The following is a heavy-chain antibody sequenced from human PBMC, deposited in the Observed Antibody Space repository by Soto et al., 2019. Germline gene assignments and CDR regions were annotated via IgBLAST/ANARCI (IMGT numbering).Heavy chain of an antibody. D-gene: IGHD3-16*02. Sequence: QVQLVQSGAEVKKPGCSVKVSCKASGGTFSSYAISWVRQAPGQELEWMGGIIPIFGTANYAQKFQGRVKITADESTSTAYMELSSRRSEDTAVSYYARGNIVYFDYWGQGTLVTVSS. J-gene: IGHJ4*02. CDR3: ARGNIVYFDY. CDR2: IIPIFGTA. V-gene: IGHV1-69*12. CDR1: GGTFSSYA.